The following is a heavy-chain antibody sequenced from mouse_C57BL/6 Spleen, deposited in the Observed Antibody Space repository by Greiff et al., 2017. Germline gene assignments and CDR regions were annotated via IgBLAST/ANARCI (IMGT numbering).Heavy chain of an antibody. Sequence: VKLQQPGAELVRPGTSVKLSCKASGYTFTNYWMHWVKQRPGQGLEWIGVIDPSDSYTNYNQKFKGKATLTVDTSSSTSYMQLSSLTSEDSAVYYCARSRNWDGYACRGQGTLVTVSA. D-gene: IGHD4-1*01. J-gene: IGHJ3*01. CDR3: ARSRNWDGYAC. CDR2: IDPSDSYT. V-gene: IGHV1-59*01. CDR1: GYTFTNYW.